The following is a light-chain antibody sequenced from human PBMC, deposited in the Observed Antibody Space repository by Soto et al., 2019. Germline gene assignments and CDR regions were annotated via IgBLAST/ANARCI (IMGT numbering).Light chain of an antibody. Sequence: QSVLTQPPSVSAAPGRKVTISCSGSSSNIGNNYVSWYQQLPGTAPKLLIYDNNKRPSGIPDRFSGSKSGTSATLGITGLQTGDEADYYCGTWDSSGVFGGGTKLTVL. CDR1: SSNIGNNY. CDR3: GTWDSSGV. CDR2: DNN. V-gene: IGLV1-51*01. J-gene: IGLJ3*02.